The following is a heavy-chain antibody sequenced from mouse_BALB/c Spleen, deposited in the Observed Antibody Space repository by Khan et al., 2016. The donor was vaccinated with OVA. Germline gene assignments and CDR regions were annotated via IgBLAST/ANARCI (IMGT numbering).Heavy chain of an antibody. CDR3: TREGTDY. V-gene: IGHV1-7*01. J-gene: IGHJ2*01. CDR2: INPTSGYP. Sequence: QVQLKQSGAELAKPGASVKMSCKASGYTFTSYWMHWVKQRPGQGLEWIGYINPTSGYPDYNEKFKDKATLSADKSSSTAYMQLSSLTSEDSAAFSCTREGTDYWGQGTTLTVSS. CDR1: GYTFTSYW.